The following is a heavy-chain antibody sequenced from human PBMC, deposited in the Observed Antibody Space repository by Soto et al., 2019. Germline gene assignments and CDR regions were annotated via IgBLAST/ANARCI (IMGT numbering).Heavy chain of an antibody. V-gene: IGHV4-31*03. CDR3: ARGYCSGGSCYSRYLFDY. D-gene: IGHD2-15*01. CDR2: IYYSGST. J-gene: IGHJ4*02. CDR1: GGSISSGGYY. Sequence: QVQLQESGPGLVKPSQTLSLTCTVSGGSISSGGYYWSWIRQHPGKGLEWIGYIYYSGSTYYNPSLKSRVTISVDTSKNQFSLKLSSVTAADTAVYYCARGYCSGGSCYSRYLFDYWGQGTLVTVSS.